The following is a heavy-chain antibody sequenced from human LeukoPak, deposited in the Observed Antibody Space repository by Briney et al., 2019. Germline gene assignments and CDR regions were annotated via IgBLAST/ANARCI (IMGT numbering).Heavy chain of an antibody. CDR1: GFTFSAYS. Sequence: GGSLRLSCAASGFTFSAYSMNWVRQAPGKGLEWVSYITSGTSNMYYADSVKGRFTISRDNAENSLYLQMNSLRAEDTGVYYCARVRGSYYMDVWGKGTTVTVSS. CDR3: ARVRGSYYMDV. J-gene: IGHJ6*03. CDR2: ITSGTSNM. V-gene: IGHV3-48*01.